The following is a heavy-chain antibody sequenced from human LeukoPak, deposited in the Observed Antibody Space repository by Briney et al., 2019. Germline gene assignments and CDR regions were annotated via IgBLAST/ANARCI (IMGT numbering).Heavy chain of an antibody. V-gene: IGHV3-30*02. CDR2: IRYDGSNK. J-gene: IGHJ4*02. CDR3: ARGGSGYYGNDY. CDR1: GFTFSSYG. D-gene: IGHD3-22*01. Sequence: GGSLRLSCAASGFTFSSYGMHWVRQAPGKGLEWVAFIRYDGSNKYYADSVKGRFTISRDNSKNTLYLQMNSLRAEDTAVYYCARGGSGYYGNDYWGQGTLVTVSS.